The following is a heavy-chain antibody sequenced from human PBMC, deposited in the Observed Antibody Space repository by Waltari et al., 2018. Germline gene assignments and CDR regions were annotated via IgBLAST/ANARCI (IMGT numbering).Heavy chain of an antibody. CDR1: GYSISSGYY. V-gene: IGHV4-38-2*01. J-gene: IGHJ4*03. CDR2: IYHSGST. Sequence: QVQLQESGPGLVKPSETLSLTCAVSGYSISSGYYGGGIRQPPGKGLEWIGSIYHSGSTYYNPSLKSRVTISVDTSKNQFSLKLSSVTAADTAVYYCASARYSSSWWGYFDYWGQGTMVTVSS. CDR3: ASARYSSSWWGYFDY. D-gene: IGHD6-13*01.